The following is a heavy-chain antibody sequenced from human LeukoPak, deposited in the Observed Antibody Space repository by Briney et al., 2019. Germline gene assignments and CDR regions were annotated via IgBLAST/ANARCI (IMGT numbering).Heavy chain of an antibody. CDR1: GYTFTNYA. V-gene: IGHV1-3*01. Sequence: GASVKVPCKASGYTFTNYAMHWVRQAPGQRLEWMGWINADNGNTKYSQKFQGRVTITRDTSASTAYMELSSLRSEDTAVYYCARDHGSSKEDDAFDIWGQGTMVTVSS. CDR2: INADNGNT. J-gene: IGHJ3*02. D-gene: IGHD6-13*01. CDR3: ARDHGSSKEDDAFDI.